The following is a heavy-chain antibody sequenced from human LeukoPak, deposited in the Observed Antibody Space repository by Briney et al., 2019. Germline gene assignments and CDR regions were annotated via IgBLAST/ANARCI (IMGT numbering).Heavy chain of an antibody. J-gene: IGHJ4*02. CDR3: ARVGPVITIFGANNYFDY. D-gene: IGHD3-3*01. Sequence: SETLSLTCTVSGYSISSGYYWGWIRQPPGKGLEWIGSIYHSGSTYYNPSLKSRVTISVDTSKNRFSLKLSSVTAADTAVFYCARVGPVITIFGANNYFDYWGQGTLVTVSS. CDR1: GYSISSGYY. CDR2: IYHSGST. V-gene: IGHV4-38-2*02.